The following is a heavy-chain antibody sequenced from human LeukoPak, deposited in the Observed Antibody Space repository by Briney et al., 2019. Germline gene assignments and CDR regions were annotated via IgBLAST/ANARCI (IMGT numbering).Heavy chain of an antibody. Sequence: GGSLRLSCAASGFTFSSYGMSWVRQAPGKGLEWVSAISGSGVSTYYADSVKGRFTISRDNSKNTLYLQMNSLRDEDTAVYYCARDFSYAFDTWGQGTMVTVSS. J-gene: IGHJ3*02. V-gene: IGHV3-23*01. CDR1: GFTFSSYG. CDR3: ARDFSYAFDT. CDR2: ISGSGVST. D-gene: IGHD2/OR15-2a*01.